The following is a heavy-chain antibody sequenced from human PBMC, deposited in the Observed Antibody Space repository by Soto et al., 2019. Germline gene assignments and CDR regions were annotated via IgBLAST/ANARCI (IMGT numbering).Heavy chain of an antibody. CDR2: INRRDSDV. D-gene: IGHD3-3*01. Sequence: VESLTTSCQGFDDTFAPYCIGLVRQMPGKGLEWMGVINRRDSDVKYSPPFEGQVTISSDKSINTAFLQWRSLKASDTAMYYCARADYTQDVWYHTYDIWGQGTMVTVSS. J-gene: IGHJ3*02. V-gene: IGHV5-51*01. CDR1: DDTFAPYC. CDR3: ARADYTQDVWYHTYDI.